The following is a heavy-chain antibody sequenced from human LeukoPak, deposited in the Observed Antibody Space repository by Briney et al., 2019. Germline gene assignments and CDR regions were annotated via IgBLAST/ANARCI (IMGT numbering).Heavy chain of an antibody. CDR3: ARTQYVDIVATTNYFDY. CDR1: GGSFSGYY. Sequence: SETLSLTCAVYGGSFSGYYWSWIRQPPGKGLEWIGEINHSGSTNYNPSLKSRVTISVDTSKNQFSLKLSSVTAADTAVYYCARTQYVDIVATTNYFDYWGQGTLVTVSS. D-gene: IGHD5-12*01. J-gene: IGHJ4*02. V-gene: IGHV4-34*01. CDR2: INHSGST.